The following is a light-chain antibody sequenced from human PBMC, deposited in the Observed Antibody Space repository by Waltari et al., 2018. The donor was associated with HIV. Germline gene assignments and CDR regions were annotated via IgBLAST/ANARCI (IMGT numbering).Light chain of an antibody. CDR3: ASYRYSTKSYV. V-gene: IGLV2-14*03. J-gene: IGLJ1*01. CDR2: DVT. Sequence: QSALTQPASVSGSPGQSITISCIGTSNDVGGYNHVSWYQRHPGKAPKLLIYDVTKRPSGVSNRFSGAKSGNTASLAISGLQAEDEADYYCASYRYSTKSYVFGTGTTVTVL. CDR1: SNDVGGYNH.